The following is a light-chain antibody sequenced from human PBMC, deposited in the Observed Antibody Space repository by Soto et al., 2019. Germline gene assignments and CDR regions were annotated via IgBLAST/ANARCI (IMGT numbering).Light chain of an antibody. Sequence: EIVLMQSPGTLSLSPGERATLSCRASQSVSSSYLAWYQQKPGQAPRLLIYGASSRATGIPDRFSGSGSGTDFTLTISRLEPEDFAVYYCQQYGSSPFGQGTKVDIK. J-gene: IGKJ1*01. V-gene: IGKV3-20*01. CDR2: GAS. CDR3: QQYGSSP. CDR1: QSVSSSY.